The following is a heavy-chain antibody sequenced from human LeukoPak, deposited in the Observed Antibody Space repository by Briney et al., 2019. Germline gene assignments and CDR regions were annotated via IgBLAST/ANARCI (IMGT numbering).Heavy chain of an antibody. CDR3: AKERNPAGTFDY. V-gene: IGHV3-23*01. Sequence: PGGSLRLSCAASGFTFSSYAMNWVRQAPGKGLEWVSAISGSGGTTYYADSVKGRFTISRDNSKNTLYLQMNSLRAEDTAVYYCAKERNPAGTFDYWGQGTLVTVSS. CDR2: ISGSGGTT. J-gene: IGHJ4*02. CDR1: GFTFSSYA. D-gene: IGHD6-19*01.